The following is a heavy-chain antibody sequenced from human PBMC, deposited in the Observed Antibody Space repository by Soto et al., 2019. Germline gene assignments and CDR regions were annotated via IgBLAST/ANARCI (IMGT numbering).Heavy chain of an antibody. J-gene: IGHJ4*02. CDR3: AKALSSSWPYYFEY. CDR2: ISAGGGTT. D-gene: IGHD6-13*01. Sequence: PGGSLRLSCAASSFTFGTYAMTWVRQAPGKGLEWVSSISAGGGTTYYSDSVKGRFTISRDNSKNLLYLQMNSLTAEDTAVYFCAKALSSSWPYYFEYWGQGTLVTVSS. V-gene: IGHV3-23*01. CDR1: SFTFGTYA.